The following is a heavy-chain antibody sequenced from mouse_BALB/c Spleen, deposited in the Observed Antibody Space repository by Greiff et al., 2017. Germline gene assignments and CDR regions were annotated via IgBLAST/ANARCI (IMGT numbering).Heavy chain of an antibody. V-gene: IGHV5-17*02. J-gene: IGHJ2*01. D-gene: IGHD2-3*01. CDR3: ARTPPDGYFDY. CDR1: GFTFSSFG. Sequence: EVNVVESGGGLVQPGGSRKLSCAASGFTFSSFGMHWVRQAPEKGLEWVAYISSGSSTIYYADTVKGRFTISRDNPKNTLFLQMTSLRSEDTAMYYCARTPPDGYFDYWGQGTTLTVSS. CDR2: ISSGSSTI.